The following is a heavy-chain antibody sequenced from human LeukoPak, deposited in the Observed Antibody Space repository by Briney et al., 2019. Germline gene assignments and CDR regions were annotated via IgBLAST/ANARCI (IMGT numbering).Heavy chain of an antibody. V-gene: IGHV3-23*01. J-gene: IGHJ4*02. CDR1: GFTFSSYA. CDR3: AKGAYEAARPDY. Sequence: GGSLRLSCAASGFTFSSYAMSWVRQAPGKGLEWVSAISGSGGSTYYADSVKGRFTITRDNYKNTLYLQMNSLRAEDTAVYDCAKGAYEAARPDYWGQGTLVTVSS. D-gene: IGHD6-6*01. CDR2: ISGSGGST.